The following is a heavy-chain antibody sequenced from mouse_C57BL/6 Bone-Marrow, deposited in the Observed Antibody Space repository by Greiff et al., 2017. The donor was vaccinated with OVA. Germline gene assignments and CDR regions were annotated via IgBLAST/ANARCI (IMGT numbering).Heavy chain of an antibody. Sequence: CEASGIDFSRYWMSWVRRAPGKGLEWIGEINPDSSTINYAPSLKDKFIISRDNAKNTLYLQMSKVRSEDTALYYCARPSRYYSNWYFDVWGTGTTVTVSS. D-gene: IGHD2-5*01. CDR1: GIDFSRYW. J-gene: IGHJ1*03. CDR3: ARPSRYYSNWYFDV. V-gene: IGHV4-1*01. CDR2: INPDSSTI.